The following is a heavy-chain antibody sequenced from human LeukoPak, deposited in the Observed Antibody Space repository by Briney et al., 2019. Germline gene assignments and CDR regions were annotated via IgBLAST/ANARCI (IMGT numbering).Heavy chain of an antibody. CDR2: ISHRGNT. V-gene: IGHV4-39*01. J-gene: IGHJ4*02. CDR3: ARLYEGKRPPDY. CDR1: GDSINSGSYY. D-gene: IGHD2-8*01. Sequence: PSETLSLTCTVSGDSINSGSYYWGWIRQPPGKGLEWFGSISHRGNTCYNPSLRSRVTIAVDTSKNQLSLKLSSVTAADTAVYYCARLYEGKRPPDYWGQGTLVTVSS.